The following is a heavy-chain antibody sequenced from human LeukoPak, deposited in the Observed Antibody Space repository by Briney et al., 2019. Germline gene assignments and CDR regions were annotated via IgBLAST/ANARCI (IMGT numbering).Heavy chain of an antibody. CDR1: GYTFTSYD. D-gene: IGHD4-17*01. V-gene: IGHV1-8*01. Sequence: ASVKVSCKASGYTFTSYDINWVRQATGQGLEWMGWMNPNSGNTGYAQKFQGRVTMTRNTSISTAYMELSSLRSEDTAVYYCARGHRISPNDHGDYVDWGQGTLVTVSS. J-gene: IGHJ4*02. CDR3: ARGHRISPNDHGDYVD. CDR2: MNPNSGNT.